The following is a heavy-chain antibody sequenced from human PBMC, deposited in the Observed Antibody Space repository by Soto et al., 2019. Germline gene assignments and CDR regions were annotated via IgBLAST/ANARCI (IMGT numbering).Heavy chain of an antibody. J-gene: IGHJ4*02. CDR1: GYTFISYD. V-gene: IGHV1-8*02. CDR3: ARGDGYLFDY. Sequence: QVQLVQSGAEVKKPGASVKVSCKASGYTFISYDINWVRQATGQGLEWKGWMNPNTGYTGYAQKFQGRITMTRNNSINTANLELSSLRSDDTAVYFCARGDGYLFDYWGLGTLVTVSS. CDR2: MNPNTGYT. D-gene: IGHD5-12*01.